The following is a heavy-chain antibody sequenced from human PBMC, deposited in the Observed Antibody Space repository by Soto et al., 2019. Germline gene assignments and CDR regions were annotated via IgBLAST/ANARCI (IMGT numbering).Heavy chain of an antibody. D-gene: IGHD6-19*01. Sequence: PGGSLRLSCAASGFTFSSYGMHWVRQAPGKGLEWVAVISYDGSNKYYADSVKGRFTISRDNSKNTLYLQMNSLRAEDTAVYYCAKDMEGHSSGWSRKGVYYYYYGMDVWGQGTTVTVSS. CDR2: ISYDGSNK. V-gene: IGHV3-30*18. J-gene: IGHJ6*02. CDR1: GFTFSSYG. CDR3: AKDMEGHSSGWSRKGVYYYYYGMDV.